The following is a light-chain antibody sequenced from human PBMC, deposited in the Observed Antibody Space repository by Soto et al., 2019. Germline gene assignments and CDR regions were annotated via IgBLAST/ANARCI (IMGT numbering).Light chain of an antibody. V-gene: IGKV1-12*01. J-gene: IGKJ3*01. CDR3: RQAKTFPFA. CDR1: QGISSW. CDR2: AAS. Sequence: DIQMTQSPSIVSASVGDRVTITCRASQGISSWVAWYQQKPGKAPKLLIYAASNLQSGVPSRFSDSGSGTDFTLTISSLQPEDFATYYCRQAKTFPFAFGPGTKVDIK.